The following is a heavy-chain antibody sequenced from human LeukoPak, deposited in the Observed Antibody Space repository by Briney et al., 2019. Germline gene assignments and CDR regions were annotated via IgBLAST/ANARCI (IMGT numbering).Heavy chain of an antibody. V-gene: IGHV3-23*01. CDR1: GFSFISYA. CDR3: AKDAERVAVTGHLDY. J-gene: IGHJ4*02. Sequence: PGGSLRLSCVSSGFSFISYAMNWVRQAPGKGLEWVSAISGSGGSTSYAVSVKARFTISIDNSKNTLFLQMNSLRAEDTAVYYCAKDAERVAVTGHLDYWGQGTLVTVSS. CDR2: ISGSGGST. D-gene: IGHD6-19*01.